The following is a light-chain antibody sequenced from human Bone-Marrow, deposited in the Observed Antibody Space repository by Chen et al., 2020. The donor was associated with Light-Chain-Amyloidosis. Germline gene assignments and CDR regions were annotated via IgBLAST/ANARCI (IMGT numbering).Light chain of an antibody. V-gene: IGKV3-20*01. Sequence: EIVLTQSPGPISLSPGEGANLSCRASQTISSNYLTWYQQKFGQAPRLLIYGSSSRATGIPDRFTGSGSGTDFTLTINRLEPEDFAMYYCQQYGTSPLTFGGGTKVEIK. CDR1: QTISSNY. J-gene: IGKJ4*01. CDR2: GSS. CDR3: QQYGTSPLT.